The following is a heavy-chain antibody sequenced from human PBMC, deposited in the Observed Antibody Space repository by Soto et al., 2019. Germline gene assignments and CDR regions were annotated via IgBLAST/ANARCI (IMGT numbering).Heavy chain of an antibody. CDR1: GYTFTSYG. D-gene: IGHD3-22*01. CDR3: AIRYYYDSSGYNLAHFDI. CDR2: ISAYNGNT. J-gene: IGHJ3*02. Sequence: GASVKVSCKASGYTFTSYGISWVRQAPGQGLEWMGWISAYNGNTNYAQKLQGRVTMTTDTSTSTAYMELRSLRSDDTAVYYCAIRYYYDSSGYNLAHFDIWGQGTMVTVSS. V-gene: IGHV1-18*01.